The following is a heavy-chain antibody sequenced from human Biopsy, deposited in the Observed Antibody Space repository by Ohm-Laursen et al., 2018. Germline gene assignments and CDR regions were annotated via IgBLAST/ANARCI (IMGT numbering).Heavy chain of an antibody. Sequence: SLRLSCAASGFTFSGYGMHWVRQAPGKGLEWVAVIWDDGPDKFYADSVKGRFTISRDNSKNTLYLHMKSLRAADTAVYYCARDRYYGSENYFSHYNMDVWGQGTTATVSS. V-gene: IGHV3-33*01. CDR3: ARDRYYGSENYFSHYNMDV. CDR1: GFTFSGYG. J-gene: IGHJ6*03. CDR2: IWDDGPDK. D-gene: IGHD3-10*01.